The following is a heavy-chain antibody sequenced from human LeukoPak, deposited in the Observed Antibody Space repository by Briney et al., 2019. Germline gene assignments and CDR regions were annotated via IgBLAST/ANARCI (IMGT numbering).Heavy chain of an antibody. CDR1: GFTFDDYA. V-gene: IGHV3-9*01. CDR3: AKDAHGYSYGPYYFDY. CDR2: ISWNSGSI. Sequence: PGGSLRLSRAASGFTFDDYAMHWVRQAPGKGLEWVSGISWNSGSIGYADSVKGRFTISRDNAKNSLYLQMNSLRAEDTALYYCAKDAHGYSYGPYYFDYWGQGTLVTVSS. J-gene: IGHJ4*02. D-gene: IGHD5-18*01.